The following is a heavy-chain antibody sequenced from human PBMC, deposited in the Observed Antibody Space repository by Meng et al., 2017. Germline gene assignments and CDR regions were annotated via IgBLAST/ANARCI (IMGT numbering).Heavy chain of an antibody. CDR3: ARDSLNTVVFDY. D-gene: IGHD4-23*01. Sequence: GESLKISCAASGFTFSSYAMHWVRQAPGKGLEWVANIKQDGSEKYYVDSVKGRFTISRDNAKNSLYLQMNSLRAEDTAVYYCARDSLNTVVFDYWGQGTLVTVSS. V-gene: IGHV3-7*01. CDR1: GFTFSSYA. J-gene: IGHJ4*02. CDR2: IKQDGSEK.